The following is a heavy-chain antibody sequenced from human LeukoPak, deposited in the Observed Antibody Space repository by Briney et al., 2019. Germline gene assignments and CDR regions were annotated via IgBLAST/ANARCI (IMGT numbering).Heavy chain of an antibody. CDR2: IIPIFGTP. CDR3: TRDRGGMGWLDP. Sequence: ASVKVSCKASGGTFSSYSINWVRQAPGQGLEWMGEIIPIFGTPHYAQKFQGRVTITADESTSTAYLELSILRSEDTAMYYCTRDRGGMGWLDPWGQGTLVTVSS. CDR1: GGTFSSYS. D-gene: IGHD3-16*01. J-gene: IGHJ5*02. V-gene: IGHV1-69*13.